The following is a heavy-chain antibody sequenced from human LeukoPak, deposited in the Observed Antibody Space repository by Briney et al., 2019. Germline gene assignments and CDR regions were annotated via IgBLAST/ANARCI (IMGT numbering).Heavy chain of an antibody. J-gene: IGHJ5*02. Sequence: PGGSLRLSCAGSGITFSTYWMHWVRQAPGKGLVWVSRINTDGSSTDYADSAKGRFTISRDNAKNTLYLQMSSLRAEDTAVYYCARDLDGYRSGNGAWGQGTLVTVSS. CDR1: GITFSTYW. CDR3: ARDLDGYRSGNGA. V-gene: IGHV3-74*01. D-gene: IGHD5-12*01. CDR2: INTDGSST.